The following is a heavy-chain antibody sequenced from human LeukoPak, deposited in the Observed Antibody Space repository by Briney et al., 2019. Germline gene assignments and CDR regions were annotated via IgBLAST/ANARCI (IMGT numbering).Heavy chain of an antibody. J-gene: IGHJ4*02. CDR3: AEGISPTNGDLDY. Sequence: PGRSLRLSCAASGFTFDDYAMHWVRQAPGKGLEWVSGISWNSGSIGYADSVKGRFTISRDNAKNSLYLQMNSLRAEDTALYYCAEGISPTNGDLDYWGQGTLVTVSS. V-gene: IGHV3-9*01. D-gene: IGHD4-17*01. CDR2: ISWNSGSI. CDR1: GFTFDDYA.